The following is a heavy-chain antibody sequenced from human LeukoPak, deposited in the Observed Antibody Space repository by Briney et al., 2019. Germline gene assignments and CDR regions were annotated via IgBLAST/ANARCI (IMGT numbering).Heavy chain of an antibody. D-gene: IGHD5-24*01. J-gene: IGHJ5*02. CDR1: GRSFDTYY. CDR3: ARDIGDDYTSWFDP. V-gene: IGHV4-59*01. CDR2: IHYSGST. Sequence: SETLSLTCTVSGRSFDTYYRSWIRQPPGKGLEWIGYIHYSGSTNYNPSLKSRVSISVDTSKNLFSLKLNSVTAADTAVYYCARDIGDDYTSWFDPWGQGTLVTVSS.